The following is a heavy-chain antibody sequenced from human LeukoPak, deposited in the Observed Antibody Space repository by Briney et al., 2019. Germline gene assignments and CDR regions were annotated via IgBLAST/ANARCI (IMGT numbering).Heavy chain of an antibody. CDR2: ITSSSGFI. V-gene: IGHV3-21*01. Sequence: GGSLRLSCAASGFTFSSYTMNWVRQAPGKGLEWVSSITSSSGFISYADSVKGRFTISRDNAKNSLYLQMNSLRPEDTAVYYCAKAPAAARPYYFDYWGQGTLVTVSS. J-gene: IGHJ4*02. CDR3: AKAPAAARPYYFDY. D-gene: IGHD6-6*01. CDR1: GFTFSSYT.